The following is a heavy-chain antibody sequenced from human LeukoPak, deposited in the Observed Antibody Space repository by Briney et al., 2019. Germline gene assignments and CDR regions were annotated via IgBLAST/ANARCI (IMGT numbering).Heavy chain of an antibody. V-gene: IGHV3-11*03. D-gene: IGHD3-10*01. CDR1: GFTFSDYY. CDR2: ISGSSTYP. CDR3: ASGSGSYYPFDL. Sequence: GGSLRLSCAASGFTFSDYYMSWIRQAPGMGPEWVSYISGSSTYPTYADSVKGRFTISRGNAKKSLYLQMNSLRAEDTALYYCASGSGSYYPFDLWGQGTLVTVSS. J-gene: IGHJ5*02.